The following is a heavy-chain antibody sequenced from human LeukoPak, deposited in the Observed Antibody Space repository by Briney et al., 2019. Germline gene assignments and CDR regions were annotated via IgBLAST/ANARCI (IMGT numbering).Heavy chain of an antibody. CDR2: ISGSGGST. D-gene: IGHD6-19*01. CDR1: GFTFSSYA. Sequence: GGSLRLPCAASGFTFSSYAMSWVRQAPGKGLEWVSAISGSGGSTYYADSVKGRFTISRDNSKNTLYLQMNSLRAEDAAVYYCAKMYSSGVPWWFDPWGQGTLVTVSS. V-gene: IGHV3-23*01. J-gene: IGHJ5*02. CDR3: AKMYSSGVPWWFDP.